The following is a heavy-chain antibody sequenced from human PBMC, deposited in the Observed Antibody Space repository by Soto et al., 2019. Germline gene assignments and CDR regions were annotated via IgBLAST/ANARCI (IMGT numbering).Heavy chain of an antibody. D-gene: IGHD1-26*01. J-gene: IGHJ4*02. CDR3: ARDPRDSEYAIFDY. V-gene: IGHV3-7*05. CDR1: GFTFSNYW. Sequence: EVQLVESGGDLVQPGGSLRLSCEASGFTFSNYWMSWVRQTPGKGLEWVANIKKDGGGKYYVDSVKGRFTISRDNAKNSLFLQMNSLRAEDTAVYYCARDPRDSEYAIFDYWGQGTLVTVSS. CDR2: IKKDGGGK.